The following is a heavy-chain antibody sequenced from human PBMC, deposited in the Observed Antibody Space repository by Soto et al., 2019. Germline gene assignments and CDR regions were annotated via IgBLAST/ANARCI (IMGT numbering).Heavy chain of an antibody. Sequence: SETLSLTCIVSGGSISSYCWSWIRQPPGKGLEWIGYIYYSGSTNYNPSLKSRVTISVDTSKNQFSLKLSSVTAADTAVYYCARVFSGSYSDYWGQGTRVTVSS. CDR1: GGSISSYC. D-gene: IGHD1-26*01. CDR2: IYYSGST. J-gene: IGHJ4*02. V-gene: IGHV4-59*01. CDR3: ARVFSGSYSDY.